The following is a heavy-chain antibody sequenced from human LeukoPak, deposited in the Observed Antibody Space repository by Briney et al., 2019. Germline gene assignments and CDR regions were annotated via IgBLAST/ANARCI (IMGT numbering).Heavy chain of an antibody. Sequence: KPSETLSLTCAVSGYSISSGYYWGWIRQPPGKGLEWIGSIYHSGSTYYNPSLKSRVTISVDTSKNQFSLKLSSVTAADTAVYYCARQSGAYDAFDIWGQGTMVTVSS. CDR1: GYSISSGYY. D-gene: IGHD1-26*01. V-gene: IGHV4-38-2*01. CDR3: ARQSGAYDAFDI. J-gene: IGHJ3*02. CDR2: IYHSGST.